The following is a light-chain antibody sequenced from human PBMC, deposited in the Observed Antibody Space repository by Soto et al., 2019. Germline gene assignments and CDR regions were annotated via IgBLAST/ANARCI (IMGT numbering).Light chain of an antibody. J-gene: IGKJ5*01. V-gene: IGKV1-33*01. CDR2: DAS. CDR3: QQYGTSPIT. Sequence: DIQMTQSPSSLSASVGDRVTITCQASHDISNYLNWYQQKPGKAPKLLIYDASNLETGVPSRFSGSGSGTDFTLTISSLEPEDFAVYYCQQYGTSPITFGQGTRLEIK. CDR1: HDISNY.